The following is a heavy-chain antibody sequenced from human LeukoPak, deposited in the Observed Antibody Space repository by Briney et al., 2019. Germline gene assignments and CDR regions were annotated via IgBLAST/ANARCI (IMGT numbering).Heavy chain of an antibody. Sequence: SVKVSCKASGGTFSSYAISWVRQAPGQGLEWMGGIIPIFGTANYAQKFQGRVTITADESTSTAYMELSSLRSEDTAVYYCARLLRPYYYDSSGKTINGDAFDIWGQGTMVTVSS. CDR3: ARLLRPYYYDSSGKTINGDAFDI. V-gene: IGHV1-69*13. D-gene: IGHD3-22*01. CDR1: GGTFSSYA. CDR2: IIPIFGTA. J-gene: IGHJ3*02.